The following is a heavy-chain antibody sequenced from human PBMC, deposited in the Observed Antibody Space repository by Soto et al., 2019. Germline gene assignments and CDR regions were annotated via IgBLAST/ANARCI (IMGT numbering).Heavy chain of an antibody. CDR2: IYHSGST. D-gene: IGHD2-15*01. CDR3: AREAGVCSGGSCYSVYFDY. J-gene: IGHJ4*02. CDR1: GGSISSGGYS. V-gene: IGHV4-30-2*01. Sequence: PSETLTLTCAVSGGSISSGGYSWSWIRQPPGKGLEWIGYIYHSGSTYYNPSLKSRVTISVDRSKNQFSLKLSSVTAADTAVYYCAREAGVCSGGSCYSVYFDYWGQGTLVTVSS.